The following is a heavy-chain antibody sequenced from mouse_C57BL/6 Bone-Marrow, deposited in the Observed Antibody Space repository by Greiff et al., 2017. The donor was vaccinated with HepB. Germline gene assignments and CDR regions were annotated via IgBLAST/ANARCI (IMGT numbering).Heavy chain of an antibody. CDR2: IYPGDGDT. Sequence: QVQLQQPGAELVRPGSSVKLSCKASGYAFSSSWMNWVKQRPGKGLEWIGRIYPGDGDTNYNGKFKGKATLTADKSSSTAYMQLSSLTSEDSAVYFCARSSNYYGSSDYWGQGTTLTVSS. D-gene: IGHD1-1*01. CDR3: ARSSNYYGSSDY. V-gene: IGHV1-82*01. J-gene: IGHJ2*01. CDR1: GYAFSSSW.